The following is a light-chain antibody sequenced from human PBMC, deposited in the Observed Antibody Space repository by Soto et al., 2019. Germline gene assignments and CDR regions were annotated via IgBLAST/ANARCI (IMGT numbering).Light chain of an antibody. J-gene: IGLJ1*01. CDR1: RSDVGAYNY. CDR3: SSFTSRLTFV. Sequence: QSALTQPASVSGSPGQSIAISCTGTRSDVGAYNYVSWYQQHPGKAPKLMISEVTNRPSGVSDRFSGSKSGNTASLTISGLQAEDEADYYCSSFTSRLTFVFGTGTKV. CDR2: EVT. V-gene: IGLV2-14*01.